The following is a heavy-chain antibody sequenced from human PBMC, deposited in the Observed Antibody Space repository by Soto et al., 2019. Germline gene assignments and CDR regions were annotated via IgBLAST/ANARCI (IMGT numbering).Heavy chain of an antibody. CDR1: GYTFNNYW. CDR3: ARQIYDSDTGPNVQYYFES. Sequence: PGASLKISWQVSGYTFNNYWVAWVRQRPGKGLEWMGIVVPGDSETRYSPSFQGHVTLSAAQSTSTAFLQWSSLRASDTAMYYCARQIYDSDTGPNVQYYFESWGQRAPVTVSS. D-gene: IGHD3-22*01. V-gene: IGHV5-51*01. CDR2: VVPGDSET. J-gene: IGHJ4*02.